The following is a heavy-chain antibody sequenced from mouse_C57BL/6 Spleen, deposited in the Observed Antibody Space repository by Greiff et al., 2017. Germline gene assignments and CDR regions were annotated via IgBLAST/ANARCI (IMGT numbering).Heavy chain of an antibody. D-gene: IGHD4-1*01. CDR3: AREPLTWGAMDY. CDR2: IYPGDGDT. CDR1: GYAFSSSW. V-gene: IGHV1-82*01. Sequence: VKLQESGPELVKPGASVKISCKASGYAFSSSWMNWVKQRPGKGLEWIGRIYPGDGDTNYNGKFKGKATLTADKSSSTAYMQLSSLTSEDSAVYFCAREPLTWGAMDYWGQGTSVAVSS. J-gene: IGHJ4*01.